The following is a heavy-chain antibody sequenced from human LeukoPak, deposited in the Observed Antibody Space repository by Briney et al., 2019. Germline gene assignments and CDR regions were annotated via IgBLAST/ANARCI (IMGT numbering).Heavy chain of an antibody. CDR2: MYYTGST. CDR1: DGSISTYY. CDR3: AREVWDYGGSKGLFDY. D-gene: IGHD4-23*01. V-gene: IGHV4-59*01. J-gene: IGHJ4*02. Sequence: SETLSLTCTVSDGSISTYYWSWIRQPPGKRLEWIGYMYYTGSTSYNPSPKSRVTISVDTSKNQLSLKLTSVTAADTAVYYCAREVWDYGGSKGLFDYWGQGTLVTVSS.